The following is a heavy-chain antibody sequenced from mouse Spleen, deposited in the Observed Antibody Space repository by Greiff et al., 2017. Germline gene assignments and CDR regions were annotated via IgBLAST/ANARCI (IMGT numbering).Heavy chain of an antibody. CDR1: GFTFSSYA. D-gene: IGHD4-1*01. CDR2: ISSGGSYT. V-gene: IGHV5-9-4*01. J-gene: IGHJ3*01. CDR3: AREATWD. Sequence: EVKVVESGGGLVKPGGSLKLSCAASGFTFSSYAMSWVRQSPEKRLEWVAEISSGGSYTYYPDTVTGRFTISRDNAKNTLYLEMSSLRSEDTAMYYCAREATWDWGQGTLVTVSA.